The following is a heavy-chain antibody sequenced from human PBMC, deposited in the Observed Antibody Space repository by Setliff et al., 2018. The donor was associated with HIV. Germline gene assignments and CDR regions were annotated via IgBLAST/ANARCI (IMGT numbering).Heavy chain of an antibody. CDR1: GGSISSSSYY. Sequence: SETLSLTCTVSGGSISSSSYYWGWIRQPPGKGLEWIGSVYHNGNTYYNPSLKSRVTISIDTSKNQFSLKLSSVTAADTAVYYCARQAGNPNYFYYMDVWGKGTTGTVS. CDR2: VYHNGNT. V-gene: IGHV4-39*07. J-gene: IGHJ6*03. CDR3: ARQAGNPNYFYYMDV. D-gene: IGHD6-13*01.